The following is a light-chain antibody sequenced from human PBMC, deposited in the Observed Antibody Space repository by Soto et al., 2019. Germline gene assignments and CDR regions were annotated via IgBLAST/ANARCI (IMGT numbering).Light chain of an antibody. CDR2: GAS. V-gene: IGKV3-20*01. CDR1: QSVSSY. J-gene: IGKJ1*01. Sequence: EIVLTQSPATLSLSPGERATLSCRASQSVSSYLAWYQQKPGQAPRLLIYGASSRATGIPDRFSGSGSGTDFTLTISRLEPEDFAVYYWQQYGSPWTFGQGTKVDIK. CDR3: QQYGSPWT.